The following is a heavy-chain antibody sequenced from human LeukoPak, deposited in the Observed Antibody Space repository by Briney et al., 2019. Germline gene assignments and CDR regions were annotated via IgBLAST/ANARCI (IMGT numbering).Heavy chain of an antibody. V-gene: IGHV1-24*01. J-gene: IGHJ4*02. CDR2: FDPEDGET. Sequence: PGASVKVSCKVSGYTLTELSMHWVRQAPGKGLEWMGGFDPEDGETIYAQKFQGRVTMTEDTSTDTAYMELSSLRSEDTAVYYCARAEKNDYGGKGSRSPFDYWGQGTLVTVSS. CDR3: ARAEKNDYGGKGSRSPFDY. D-gene: IGHD4-23*01. CDR1: GYTLTELS.